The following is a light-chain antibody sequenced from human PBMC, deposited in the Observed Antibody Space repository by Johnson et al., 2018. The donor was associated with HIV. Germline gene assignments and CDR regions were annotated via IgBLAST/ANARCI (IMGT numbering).Light chain of an antibody. J-gene: IGLJ1*01. Sequence: QSVLTQPPSVSAAPGQKVTISCSGSSSNIGNNYVSWYQQLPGTAPKLLIYENKKRPSGISDRFSGSKSGTSATLGITGLQTGDEADYYCGTWDSSLSVYVFGTGTKVTVL. CDR1: SSNIGNNY. V-gene: IGLV1-51*01. CDR3: GTWDSSLSVYV. CDR2: ENK.